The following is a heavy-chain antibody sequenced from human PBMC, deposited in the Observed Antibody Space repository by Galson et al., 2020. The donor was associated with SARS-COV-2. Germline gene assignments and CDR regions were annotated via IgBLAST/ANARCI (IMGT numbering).Heavy chain of an antibody. V-gene: IGHV3-30*04. J-gene: IGHJ4*02. CDR1: GFSFSNYA. CDR2: ISFDGSNK. Sequence: GESLKISCAASGFSFSNYAMHWVRQAPGKGLEWVTIISFDGSNKHYAASVRGRITISRDNSKNTVYLQMNSLRIEDTAVYYCARDMEQKPITPSDYWGQGTLVTVSS. CDR3: ARDMEQKPITPSDY. D-gene: IGHD6-13*01.